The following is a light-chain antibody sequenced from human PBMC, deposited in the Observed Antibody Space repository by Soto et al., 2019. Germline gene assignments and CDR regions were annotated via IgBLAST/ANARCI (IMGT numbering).Light chain of an antibody. CDR2: DAS. V-gene: IGKV1-39*01. CDR3: QKSYRPFT. Sequence: DIQMTQVPSSLSASVGDRVTLACRASQNIHDYLNWYQQKPGKAPKLLIYDASNLQCGVSSRFSGSGSGTHFTLTISSLQPDHFATYYCQKSYRPFTFGPGTKVYLK. J-gene: IGKJ3*01. CDR1: QNIHDY.